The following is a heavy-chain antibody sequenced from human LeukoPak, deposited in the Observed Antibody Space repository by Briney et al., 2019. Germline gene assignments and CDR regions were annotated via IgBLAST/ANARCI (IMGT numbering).Heavy chain of an antibody. J-gene: IGHJ3*02. CDR3: ARDPRCSSTSCYISYAFDI. CDR1: GFTFSSYG. Sequence: GGSLRLSCAASGFTFSSYGMHWVRQAPGKGLEWVAVIWYDGSNKYYADSVKGRFTTSRDNSKSTLYLQMNSLRAEDTAVYYCARDPRCSSTSCYISYAFDIWGQGTMVTVSS. D-gene: IGHD2-2*02. CDR2: IWYDGSNK. V-gene: IGHV3-33*01.